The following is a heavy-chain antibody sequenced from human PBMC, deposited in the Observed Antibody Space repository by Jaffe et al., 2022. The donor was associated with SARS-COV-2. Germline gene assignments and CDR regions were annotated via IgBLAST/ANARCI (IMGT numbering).Heavy chain of an antibody. J-gene: IGHJ3*02. V-gene: IGHV3-7*01. Sequence: EVQLVESGGGLVQPGESLRLSCAASGFTFSSYWMTWVRQALGKGLEWVANINPDGSEKYYVDSVKGRFTFSRDNAKNSLFLQMDSLRAEDTAVYYCVRYNWHASDMWGQGTMVTVSS. CDR3: VRYNWHASDM. D-gene: IGHD1-1*01. CDR1: GFTFSSYW. CDR2: INPDGSEK.